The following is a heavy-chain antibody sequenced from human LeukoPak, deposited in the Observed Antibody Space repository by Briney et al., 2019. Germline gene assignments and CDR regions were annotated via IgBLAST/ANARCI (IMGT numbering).Heavy chain of an antibody. CDR2: IKQGGSEK. Sequence: GGSLRLSCAASGFIFSSYWMSWVRQAPGKGLEWVANIKQGGSEKYYVDSVKGRFTISRDNAKNSLYLQMNSLRAEDTAVYYCARDQPLYDILTGYYKSYYCYGMDVWGQGTTVTVSS. D-gene: IGHD3-9*01. V-gene: IGHV3-7*01. CDR3: ARDQPLYDILTGYYKSYYCYGMDV. CDR1: GFIFSSYW. J-gene: IGHJ6*02.